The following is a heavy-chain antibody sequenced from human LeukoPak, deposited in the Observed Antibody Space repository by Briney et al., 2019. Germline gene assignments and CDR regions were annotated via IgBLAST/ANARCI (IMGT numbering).Heavy chain of an antibody. J-gene: IGHJ6*03. CDR1: GYTFTRYY. Sequence: ASVKVSCKASGYTFTRYYMHWVRQAPGQGLEWMGIINPSGGSTNYAQKFQGRVTMTRDTSTSTVYMELSGLRSEDTAVYYCARDPDLVAHSYYYMDFWGQGTTVTVSS. CDR2: INPSGGST. D-gene: IGHD5-12*01. V-gene: IGHV1-46*01. CDR3: ARDPDLVAHSYYYMDF.